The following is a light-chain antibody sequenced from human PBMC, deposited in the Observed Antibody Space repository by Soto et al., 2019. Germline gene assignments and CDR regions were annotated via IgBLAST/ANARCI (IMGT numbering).Light chain of an antibody. Sequence: DIQMTQSPSTLSGSVGDRVTITCRASQTISSWLAWYQQKPGKAPKLLIYKASTVNSGVPSRFSGSGSGTEFTLTISSLQPDDFATYYCQHYNSYSEAFGQGTKVEL. CDR3: QHYNSYSEA. CDR2: KAS. CDR1: QTISSW. V-gene: IGKV1-5*03. J-gene: IGKJ1*01.